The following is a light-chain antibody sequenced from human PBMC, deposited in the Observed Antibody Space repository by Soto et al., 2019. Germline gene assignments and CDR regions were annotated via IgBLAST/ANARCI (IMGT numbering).Light chain of an antibody. V-gene: IGLV2-8*01. J-gene: IGLJ1*01. CDR3: SSYVSGATYV. CDR1: KNDIGVYDF. CDR2: EVV. Sequence: QSALAQPPSASGSPGQSVTISCTGTKNDIGVYDFVSWYQHHPGKAPRLIIYEVVQRPSGVPDRFSGSKSGNTASLTVSGLQAEDEADYFCSSYVSGATYVFGTGTKVTVL.